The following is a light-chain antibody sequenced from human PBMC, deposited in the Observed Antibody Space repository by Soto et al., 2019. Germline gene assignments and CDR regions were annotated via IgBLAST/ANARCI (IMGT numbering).Light chain of an antibody. V-gene: IGLV3-21*04. CDR3: QVWDSSSDHRV. Sequence: SYELTQTPSVSVAPGKTAKITCGGNNIGSQSVHWYRQKPGQAPVLVIYYDSNRPSGIPERFSGSNSGNTATLTISRVEAGDEADYYCQVWDSSSDHRVFGGGTQLTVL. CDR2: YDS. J-gene: IGLJ7*01. CDR1: NIGSQS.